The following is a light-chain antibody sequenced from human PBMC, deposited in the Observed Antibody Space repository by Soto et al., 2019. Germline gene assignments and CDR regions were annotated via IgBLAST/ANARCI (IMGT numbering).Light chain of an antibody. J-gene: IGKJ2*01. Sequence: EIVMTQSPATLSVSPGERATLSCRASQSVSSDLAWYQQKPGQAPRLLIYGASTGAAGITAGFSVSGSGTEFTLTISSLLTEDFAVYYCQQYNNWLYTFGQGTKLEIK. CDR3: QQYNNWLYT. CDR2: GAS. V-gene: IGKV3-15*01. CDR1: QSVSSD.